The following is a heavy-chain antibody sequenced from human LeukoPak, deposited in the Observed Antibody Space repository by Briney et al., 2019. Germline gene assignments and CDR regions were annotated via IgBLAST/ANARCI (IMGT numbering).Heavy chain of an antibody. J-gene: IGHJ3*02. CDR3: ARVDDNLGGAFDI. CDR1: GGSVSSGSYY. Sequence: SETLSLTCTVSGGSVSSGSYYWSWIRQPPGKGLEWIGYIYYSGSTNYNPSLKSRVTISVDTSKNKFSLKLSYVTDADTDVYYCARVDDNLGGAFDIWGQGTMVTVSS. CDR2: IYYSGST. D-gene: IGHD3-16*01. V-gene: IGHV4-61*01.